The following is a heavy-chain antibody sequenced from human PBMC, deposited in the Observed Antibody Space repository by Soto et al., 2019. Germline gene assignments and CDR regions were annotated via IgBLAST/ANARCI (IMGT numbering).Heavy chain of an antibody. J-gene: IGHJ5*02. V-gene: IGHV3-7*01. D-gene: IGHD3-16*01. CDR1: GFTFSSYW. CDR2: IKQDGSEK. CDR3: ARWGRDAYNWFDP. Sequence: EAQLVESGGGLVQPGGSLRVSCEVTGFTFSSYWMSWVRQAPGKGLEWVAKIKQDGSEKDYVDSVKGRFTISRDNANNSLYLHMYSLRAEDTAVYYCARWGRDAYNWFDPWGQVTLVTVSS.